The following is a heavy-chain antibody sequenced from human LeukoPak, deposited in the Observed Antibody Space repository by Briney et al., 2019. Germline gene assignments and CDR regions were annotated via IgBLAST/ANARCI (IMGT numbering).Heavy chain of an antibody. CDR2: IKQDGSEK. V-gene: IGHV3-7*03. CDR1: GFTVSSNY. CDR3: ARDREMADNGDAFDI. Sequence: PGGSLRLSCAASGFTVSSNYMSWVRQAPGKGLEWVANIKQDGSEKYYVDSVKGRFTISRDNAKNSLYLQMNSLRAEDTAVYYCARDREMADNGDAFDIWGQGTMVTVSS. D-gene: IGHD5-24*01. J-gene: IGHJ3*02.